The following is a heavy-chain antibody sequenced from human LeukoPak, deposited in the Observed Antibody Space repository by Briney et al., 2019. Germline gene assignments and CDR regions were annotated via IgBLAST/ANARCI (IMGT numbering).Heavy chain of an antibody. V-gene: IGHV4-61*01. CDR3: ARGRGNFDY. CDR1: GYSISSGYY. J-gene: IGHJ4*02. D-gene: IGHD3-16*01. Sequence: KTSETLSLTCTVSGYSISSGYYWSWIRQPPGKGLEWIGYIYYSGSTNYNPSLKSRVTISVDTSRNQFSLKLSSVTAADTAVYYCARGRGNFDYWGQGTLVTVSS. CDR2: IYYSGST.